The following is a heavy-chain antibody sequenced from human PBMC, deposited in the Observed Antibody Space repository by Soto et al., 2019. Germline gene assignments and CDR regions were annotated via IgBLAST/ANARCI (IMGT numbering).Heavy chain of an antibody. CDR3: ARKGRIQLWSYFDY. Sequence: GGSLRLSCAASGFTVSSNYMSWVRQAPGKGLEWVSVIYSGGSTYYADSVKGRFTISRDNSKNTLYLQMNSLRAEDTVVYFCARKGRIQLWSYFDYWGQGTLVTVSS. J-gene: IGHJ4*02. D-gene: IGHD5-18*01. V-gene: IGHV3-53*01. CDR2: IYSGGST. CDR1: GFTVSSNY.